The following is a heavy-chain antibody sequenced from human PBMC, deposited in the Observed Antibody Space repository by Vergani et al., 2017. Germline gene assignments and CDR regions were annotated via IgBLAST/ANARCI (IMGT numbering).Heavy chain of an antibody. CDR3: ASGSSGWSIFDY. V-gene: IGHV5-10-1*01. CDR1: GFTFSSYA. D-gene: IGHD6-19*01. CDR2: IDPSDSYT. J-gene: IGHJ4*02. Sequence: EVQLLESGGGLVQPGGSLRLSCAASGFTFSSYAMSWVRQMPGKGLEWMGRIDPSDSYTNYSPSFQGHVTISADKSISTAYLQWSSLKASDTAMYYCASGSSGWSIFDYWGQGTLVTVSS.